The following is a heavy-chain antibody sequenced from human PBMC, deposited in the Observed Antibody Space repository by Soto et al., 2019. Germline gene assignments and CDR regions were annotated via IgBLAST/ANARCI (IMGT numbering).Heavy chain of an antibody. Sequence: EVQLLESGGGLVQPGGSLRLSCAASGITFTAYAMSWVRQAPGKGLEWVSSISGSGGSTYYADSVKGRLTISRDNPKNTLYLQMNSLRAEDTAVYYCATIIIPAATNFYWGQGTLVTVS. CDR1: GITFTAYA. J-gene: IGHJ4*02. CDR2: ISGSGGST. D-gene: IGHD2-2*01. V-gene: IGHV3-23*01. CDR3: ATIIIPAATNFY.